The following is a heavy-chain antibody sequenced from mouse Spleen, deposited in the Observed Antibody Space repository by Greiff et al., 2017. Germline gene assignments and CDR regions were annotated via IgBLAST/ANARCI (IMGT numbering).Heavy chain of an antibody. CDR3: ARHDGYFAY. D-gene: IGHD2-3*01. V-gene: IGHV5-9*01. CDR2: ISGGGGNT. J-gene: IGHJ3*01. CDR1: GFTFSSYT. Sequence: EVQVVESGGGLVKPGGSLKLSCAASGFTFSSYTMSWVRQTPEKRLEWVATISGGGGNTYYPDSVKGRFTISRDNAKNTLYLQMSSLRSEDTALYYCARHDGYFAYWGQGTLVTVSA.